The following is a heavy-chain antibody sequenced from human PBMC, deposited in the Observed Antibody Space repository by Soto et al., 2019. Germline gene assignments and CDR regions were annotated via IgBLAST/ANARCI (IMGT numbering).Heavy chain of an antibody. CDR3: ARGFGGYNSYYFDY. V-gene: IGHV1-69*01. D-gene: IGHD5-12*01. CDR2: IIPIFGTA. Sequence: QVQLVQSGAEVKKPGSSVKVSCKASGGTFSSYAISWVRQAPGQRLEWMGGIIPIFGTANYAQKFQGRVTITADESTSTAYMELRSLRYEDTAVYYCARGFGGYNSYYFDYWGQGTLVTVSS. CDR1: GGTFSSYA. J-gene: IGHJ4*02.